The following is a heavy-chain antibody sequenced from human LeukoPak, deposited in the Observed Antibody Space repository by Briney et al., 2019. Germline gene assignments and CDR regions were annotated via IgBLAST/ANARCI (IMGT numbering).Heavy chain of an antibody. CDR2: IIPKYSAS. J-gene: IGHJ3*01. V-gene: IGHV1-69*13. Sequence: SMKVSCKASGYSFISYGIAWVRQAPGQGLEWLGGIIPKYSASNYAQAFQGRVTITADESTNTVYMEMSGLRPDDTAVYYCVRPDRIFGVPAAFDAWGQGTLVAVSS. D-gene: IGHD3-3*02. CDR1: GYSFISYG. CDR3: VRPDRIFGVPAAFDA.